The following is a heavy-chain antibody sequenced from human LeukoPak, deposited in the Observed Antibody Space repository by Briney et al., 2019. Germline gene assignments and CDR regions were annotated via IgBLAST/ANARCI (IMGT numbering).Heavy chain of an antibody. CDR1: GFTFSSYE. V-gene: IGHV3-48*03. CDR2: ISSSGSTI. D-gene: IGHD3-16*02. CDR3: AKLSFVWGSYRHFDY. Sequence: GGSLRLSCAASGFTFSSYEMNWVRQAPGKGLEWVSYISSSGSTIYYADSVKGRFTISRDNSKNTLYLQMNSLRAEDTAVYYCAKLSFVWGSYRHFDYWGQGTLVTVSS. J-gene: IGHJ4*02.